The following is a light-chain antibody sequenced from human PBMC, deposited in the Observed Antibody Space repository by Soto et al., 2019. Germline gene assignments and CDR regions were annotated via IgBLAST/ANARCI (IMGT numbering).Light chain of an antibody. CDR2: GAS. Sequence: EVVMTQSPATLSVSPGERATLSCRASQSVRTTLAWYLQKPGQAPRLLIYGASTRATGIPARFSGSGSGTEFTLTISNLQSEDFAVYYCQQYNDWPPLIFGGGTKVETK. CDR1: QSVRTT. V-gene: IGKV3-15*01. CDR3: QQYNDWPPLI. J-gene: IGKJ4*01.